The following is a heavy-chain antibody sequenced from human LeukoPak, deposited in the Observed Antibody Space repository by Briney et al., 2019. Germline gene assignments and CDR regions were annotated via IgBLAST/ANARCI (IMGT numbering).Heavy chain of an antibody. CDR2: IYYSGST. J-gene: IGHJ6*02. CDR3: ASQKITIFGPYGMDV. CDR1: GGSISSGGYY. D-gene: IGHD3-3*01. V-gene: IGHV4-31*03. Sequence: PSETLSLTCTVSGGSISSGGYYWSWIRQHPGKGLEWIGYIYYSGSTYYNPSPKSRVTISVDTSKNQFSLKLSSVTAADTAVYYCASQKITIFGPYGMDVWGQGTTVTVSS.